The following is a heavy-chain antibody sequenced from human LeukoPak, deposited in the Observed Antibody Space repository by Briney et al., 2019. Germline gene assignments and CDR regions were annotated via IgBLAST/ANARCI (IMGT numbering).Heavy chain of an antibody. CDR2: IYYSGST. D-gene: IGHD3-22*01. Sequence: KPSETLSLTCTVSGGSISSYYWSWIRQPPGKGLEWIGYIYYSGSTYYNPSLKSRVTISVDTSKNQFSLKLSSVTAADTAVYYCASEEDSSGYYFDYWGQGTLVTVSS. CDR1: GGSISSYY. J-gene: IGHJ4*02. CDR3: ASEEDSSGYYFDY. V-gene: IGHV4-59*08.